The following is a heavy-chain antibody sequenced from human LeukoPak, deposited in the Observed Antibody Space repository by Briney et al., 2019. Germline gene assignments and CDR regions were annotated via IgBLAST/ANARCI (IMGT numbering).Heavy chain of an antibody. V-gene: IGHV4-39*01. J-gene: IGHJ4*02. CDR1: GGSISSSSYY. Sequence: SETLSLTCTVSGGSISSSSYYWGWIRQPPGKGLEWIGSIYYSGSTYYNPSLKSRVTISVDTCKNQFSLKLSSVTAADTAVYYCARRRGYFDYWGQGTLVTVSS. CDR3: ARRRGYFDY. CDR2: IYYSGST.